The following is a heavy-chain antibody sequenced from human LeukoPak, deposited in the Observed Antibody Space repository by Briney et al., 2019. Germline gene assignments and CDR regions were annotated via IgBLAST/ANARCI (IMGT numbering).Heavy chain of an antibody. Sequence: SETLSLTCTVSGGSISSYYWSWIRQPPGKGLEWIGYIYYSGSTNYNPSLKSRVTISVDTSKNQFSLKLSSVTAADTAVYYCARGPGVNVVGYCGGDCYYWFDPWGQGTLVTVSS. CDR1: GGSISSYY. V-gene: IGHV4-59*01. J-gene: IGHJ5*02. CDR2: IYYSGST. D-gene: IGHD2-21*02. CDR3: ARGPGVNVVGYCGGDCYYWFDP.